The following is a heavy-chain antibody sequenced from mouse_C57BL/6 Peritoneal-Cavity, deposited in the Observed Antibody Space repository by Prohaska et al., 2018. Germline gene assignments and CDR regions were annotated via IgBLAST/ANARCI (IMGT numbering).Heavy chain of an antibody. CDR3: MRYGSYWYFDV. Sequence: EVQLLETGGGLVQPGGSRGLSCEGSGFTFSGFWMSWVRQTPGKTLEWIGDINSDSIAINYAPSIKDRFTIFRDNDKSTLYLQMSNVRSEDTATYFCMRYGSYWYFDVWGTGTTVTVSS. D-gene: IGHD4-1*01. V-gene: IGHV11-2*01. CDR2: INSDSIAI. J-gene: IGHJ1*03. CDR1: GFTFSGFW.